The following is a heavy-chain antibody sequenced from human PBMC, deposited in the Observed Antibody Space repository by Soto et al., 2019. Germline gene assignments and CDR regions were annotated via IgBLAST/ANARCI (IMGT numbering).Heavy chain of an antibody. Sequence: SETLSLTCTVSGASIISGAYYWSWIRQHPGKGLEWIGYIYYSGSTYYNPSLKSRVTISVDTSKNQFSLKLSSVTAADTAVYYCARVFGFGGMDVWGQGTTVTVSS. J-gene: IGHJ6*02. CDR2: IYYSGST. CDR3: ARVFGFGGMDV. V-gene: IGHV4-31*03. CDR1: GASIISGAYY. D-gene: IGHD3-10*01.